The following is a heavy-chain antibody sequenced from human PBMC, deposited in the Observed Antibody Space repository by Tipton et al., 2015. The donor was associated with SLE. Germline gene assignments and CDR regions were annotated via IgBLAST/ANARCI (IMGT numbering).Heavy chain of an antibody. CDR3: ARDRPDYYFDY. J-gene: IGHJ4*02. CDR1: GGSISSSSYY. CDR2: IYYRGST. V-gene: IGHV4-39*07. D-gene: IGHD1-14*01. Sequence: TLSLTCTVSGGSISSSSYYWGWIRQPPGKGLEWIGNIYYRGSTYYNPSLKSRVTISVDTSKNQFSLKLSSVTAADTAAYYCARDRPDYYFDYWGQGILVTVSS.